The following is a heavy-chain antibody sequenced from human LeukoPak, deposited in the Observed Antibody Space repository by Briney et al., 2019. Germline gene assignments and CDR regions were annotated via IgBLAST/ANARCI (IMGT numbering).Heavy chain of an antibody. CDR1: AYSFTSYY. CDR2: INPSGGST. V-gene: IGHV1-46*01. CDR3: ARFVRLRGAFDI. Sequence: ASVKVSCKASAYSFTSYYMHWVRQAPAQGLEWMGIINPSGGSTSYAQKFQGRVTMTRDTSTNTVYIELSSLRSEDTAVYYCARFVRLRGAFDIWGQGTMVTVSS. J-gene: IGHJ3*02. D-gene: IGHD3-16*02.